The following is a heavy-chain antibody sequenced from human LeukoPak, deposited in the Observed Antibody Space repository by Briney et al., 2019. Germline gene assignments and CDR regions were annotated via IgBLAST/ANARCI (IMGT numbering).Heavy chain of an antibody. CDR2: ISSSGSTI. Sequence: PPGGSLRLSCAASGFTFSSYEMNWVRQAPGKGLEWVSYISSSGSTIYYADSVKGRFTISRDNAKNSLYLQMNSLRAEDTAVYYCAGVTDYYYYGMDVWGKGTTVTVSS. D-gene: IGHD4-11*01. CDR3: AGVTDYYYYGMDV. J-gene: IGHJ6*04. CDR1: GFTFSSYE. V-gene: IGHV3-48*03.